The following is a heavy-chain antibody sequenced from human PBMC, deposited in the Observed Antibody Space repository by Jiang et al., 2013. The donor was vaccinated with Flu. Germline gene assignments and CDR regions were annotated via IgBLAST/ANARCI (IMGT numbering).Heavy chain of an antibody. D-gene: IGHD5-18*01. CDR1: GGTFSSYT. V-gene: IGHV1-69*04. Sequence: SGAEVKKPGSSVKVSCKASGGTFSSYTISWVRQAPGQGLEWMGRIIPILGIANYAQKFQGRVTITADKSTSTAYMELSSLRSEDTAVYYCASDSYGHSGATYYYFDYWGQGTLVTVSS. J-gene: IGHJ4*02. CDR2: IIPILGIA. CDR3: ASDSYGHSGATYYYFDY.